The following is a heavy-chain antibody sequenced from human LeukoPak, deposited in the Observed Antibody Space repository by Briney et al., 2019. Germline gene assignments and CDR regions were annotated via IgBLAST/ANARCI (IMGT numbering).Heavy chain of an antibody. J-gene: IGHJ4*02. CDR2: IHYSGNT. CDR1: GGSISSSSYY. Sequence: PSETLSLTCTVSGGSISSSSYYWGWMRQPPGKGLEWIGTIHYSGNTYYNPSLKSRVIISIDTSKNQFSLKVSSVTAADTAVYCCARLDYGDYGGFDYWGQGTLVTVSS. CDR3: ARLDYGDYGGFDY. D-gene: IGHD4-17*01. V-gene: IGHV4-39*01.